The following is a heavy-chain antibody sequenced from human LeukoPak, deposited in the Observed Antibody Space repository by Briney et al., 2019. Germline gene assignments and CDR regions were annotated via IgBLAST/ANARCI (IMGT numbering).Heavy chain of an antibody. CDR1: GFTFSTYT. D-gene: IGHD3-16*01. J-gene: IGHJ3*02. CDR2: ISSSSGFI. V-gene: IGHV3-21*01. CDR3: ARVFPRLGIALDAFDI. Sequence: GGSLRLSCAASGFTFSTYTMNWVRQAPGKGLEWVSSISSSSGFIYYADSVKGRFTISRDNAKNSLYLQMNSLRAEDTAVYYCARVFPRLGIALDAFDIWGQGTMVTVSS.